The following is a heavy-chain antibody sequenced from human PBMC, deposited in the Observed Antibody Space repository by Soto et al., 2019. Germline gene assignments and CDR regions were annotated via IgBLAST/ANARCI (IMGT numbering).Heavy chain of an antibody. V-gene: IGHV4-30-4*01. Sequence: QVPLQESGPGLVKPSQTLSLTCTVSGGSISSGDYYWRWIRQPPGKGLEWIGYIYYSVSTYYNPSLKSRVTISVDTSKNQFSLKLSSVTAADTAVYYCAKDGTGYYDSSGTTAFDIWGQGTMVTVSS. CDR1: GGSISSGDYY. J-gene: IGHJ3*02. CDR2: IYYSVST. D-gene: IGHD3-22*01. CDR3: AKDGTGYYDSSGTTAFDI.